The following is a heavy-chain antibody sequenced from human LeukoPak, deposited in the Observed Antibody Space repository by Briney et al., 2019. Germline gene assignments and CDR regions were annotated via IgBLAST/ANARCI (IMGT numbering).Heavy chain of an antibody. J-gene: IGHJ6*02. CDR3: ARQDRYCSGGSCYSALTRYYYYGMYV. CDR2: INPNSGGT. Sequence: ASVKVSCKSSGYTFTGYYMHWVRQAPGQGLEWMGWINPNSGGTNYAQKFQCRVTMTRDTSISTAYMELSRLRSDHTAVYYCARQDRYCSGGSCYSALTRYYYYGMYVWGQGTTVTVSS. D-gene: IGHD2-15*01. CDR1: GYTFTGYY. V-gene: IGHV1-2*02.